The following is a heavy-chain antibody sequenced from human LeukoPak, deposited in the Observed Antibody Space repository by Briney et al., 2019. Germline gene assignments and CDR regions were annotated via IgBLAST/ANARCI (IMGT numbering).Heavy chain of an antibody. J-gene: IGHJ4*02. CDR2: IRQDGGET. Sequence: GGSLRLSCTAFGFTFSSHWMSWVRQAPGKGLEWVAIIRQDGGETYYVDSVKGRFTISRDNAKNSLFLQMNSLRAEDTAVYYCARDNGLYFDYWGQGTLVTVSS. CDR3: ARDNGLYFDY. V-gene: IGHV3-7*03. CDR1: GFTFSSHW.